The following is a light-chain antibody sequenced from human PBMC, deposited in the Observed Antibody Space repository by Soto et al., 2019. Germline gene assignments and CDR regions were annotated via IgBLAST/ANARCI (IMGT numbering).Light chain of an antibody. CDR3: MQGAHWPIT. CDR2: KVS. V-gene: IGKV2-30*02. Sequence: TLGPPAHKTRKANQSLVHSDGIAYVSWFQQRPGRSPRRLIYKVSNRDSGVPAIFSGSGSGTDCALKISRIDAEEVGLYDGMQGAHWPITFSHWTRLEIK. CDR1: QSLVHSDGIAY. J-gene: IGKJ5*01.